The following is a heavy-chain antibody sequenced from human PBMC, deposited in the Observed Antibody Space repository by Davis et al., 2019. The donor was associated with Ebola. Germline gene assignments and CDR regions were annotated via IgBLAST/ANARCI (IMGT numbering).Heavy chain of an antibody. J-gene: IGHJ4*02. CDR2: IRYDGSNK. V-gene: IGHV3-30*02. CDR3: RIAAAGADLDY. D-gene: IGHD6-13*01. Sequence: GESLKISCAASGFTFSSYGMHWVRQAPGKGLEWVAFIRYDGSNKYYADSVKGRFTISRDNSKNTPYLQMSSLRTEDTAVYYCRIAAAGADLDYWGQGTLVTVSS. CDR1: GFTFSSYG.